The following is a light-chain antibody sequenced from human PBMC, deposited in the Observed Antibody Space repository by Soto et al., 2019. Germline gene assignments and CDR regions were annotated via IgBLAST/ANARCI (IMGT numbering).Light chain of an antibody. CDR2: GGS. CDR1: QSVSSSY. J-gene: IGKJ2*01. Sequence: IVLTQSPGTLSLSPGERATISCRASQSVSSSYLAWYQKKPGQSPRLVIYGGSTRAIGIPARFSGSGSGTDVTLTISRLEPEDFAIYYCQQYGSSQYTFGQGTKVEVK. V-gene: IGKV3-20*01. CDR3: QQYGSSQYT.